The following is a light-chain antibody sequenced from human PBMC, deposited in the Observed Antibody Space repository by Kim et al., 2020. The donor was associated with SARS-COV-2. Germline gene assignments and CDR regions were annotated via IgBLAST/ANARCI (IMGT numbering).Light chain of an antibody. J-gene: IGLJ1*01. CDR1: KLGDNY. CDR3: QAWDSSTEV. Sequence: ESAEQTASISCSGDKLGDNYACWYQQKPGQSPVLVFYQDSKRPSGIPERFSGSNSGNTATLTIGGTQAMDEADYYCQAWDSSTEVFGTGTKVTVL. V-gene: IGLV3-1*01. CDR2: QDS.